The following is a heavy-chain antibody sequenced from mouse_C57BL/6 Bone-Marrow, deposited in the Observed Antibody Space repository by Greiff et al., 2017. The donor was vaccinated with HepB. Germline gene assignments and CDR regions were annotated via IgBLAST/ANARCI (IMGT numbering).Heavy chain of an antibody. CDR3: ARVGYYGSSLFAY. CDR1: GFTFSSYA. J-gene: IGHJ3*01. D-gene: IGHD1-1*01. Sequence: DVMLVESGGGLVKPGGSLKLSCAASGFTFSSYAMSWVRQTPEKRLEWVATISDGGSYTYYPDNVKGRFTISRDNAKNNLYLQMSHLKSEDTAMYYCARVGYYGSSLFAYWGQGTLVTVSA. V-gene: IGHV5-4*03. CDR2: ISDGGSYT.